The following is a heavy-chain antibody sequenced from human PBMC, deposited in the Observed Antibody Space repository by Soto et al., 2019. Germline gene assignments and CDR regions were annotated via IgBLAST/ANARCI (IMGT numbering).Heavy chain of an antibody. D-gene: IGHD1-1*01. CDR1: GFMFSDST. J-gene: IGHJ4*02. CDR3: TGGNTGHCDH. Sequence: EVQLVESGGGLVQPGGSLKLSCAASGFMFSDSTIDWVRQAPGKGLEWVGRIRSRASGYSTTYAASVKGVFTMSRDDSKSTAYLQLNSLKIEDTAVYFCTGGNTGHCDHWGQGTLVTVSS. V-gene: IGHV3-73*02. CDR2: IRSRASGYST.